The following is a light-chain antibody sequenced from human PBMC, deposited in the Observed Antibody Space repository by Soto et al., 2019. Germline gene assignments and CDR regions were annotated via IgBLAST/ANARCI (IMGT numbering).Light chain of an antibody. J-gene: IGKJ1*01. Sequence: DIQMTQSPSTLSASVGDRVTITCRASQSISSWLAWYQQKPGKAPKLLIYKASSFESGVPSRFSGSGSGTVFTLTISSLQPDDFATYYCQQYNSYSCTFGQGTKVEIK. CDR1: QSISSW. V-gene: IGKV1-5*03. CDR2: KAS. CDR3: QQYNSYSCT.